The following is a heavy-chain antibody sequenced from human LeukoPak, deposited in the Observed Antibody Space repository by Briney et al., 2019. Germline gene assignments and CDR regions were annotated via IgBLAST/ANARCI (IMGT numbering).Heavy chain of an antibody. Sequence: PGRSLRLSCAASGFTFDDYAMHWVRQAPGKGLEWVSGISWNSGSIGYADSVKGRFTISRDNAKNSLYLQMNSLRAEDTALYYCAKAGYCSGGSCSSYGMDVWGQGTTVTVSS. D-gene: IGHD2-15*01. V-gene: IGHV3-9*01. J-gene: IGHJ6*02. CDR1: GFTFDDYA. CDR3: AKAGYCSGGSCSSYGMDV. CDR2: ISWNSGSI.